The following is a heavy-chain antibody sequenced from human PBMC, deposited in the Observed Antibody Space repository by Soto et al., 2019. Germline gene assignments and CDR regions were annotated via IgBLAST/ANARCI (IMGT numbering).Heavy chain of an antibody. J-gene: IGHJ4*02. CDR2: INGKADNYAT. CDR3: ATRDPPIDY. V-gene: IGHV3-73*01. Sequence: GGSLRLSCADSGFTLSGSEVHWVRQAPGKGLEWVGRINGKADNYATIYAAAVKGRFTISRDNSKNTLYLQMNSLRAEDTAVYYCATRDPPIDYWGQGTLVTVSS. CDR1: GFTLSGSE.